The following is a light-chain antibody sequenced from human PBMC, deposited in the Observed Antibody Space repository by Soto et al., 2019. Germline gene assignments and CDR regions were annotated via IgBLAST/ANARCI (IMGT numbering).Light chain of an antibody. J-gene: IGKJ1*01. CDR3: QKYDSAPWT. CDR2: AAS. V-gene: IGKV1-27*01. Sequence: DIEMTQPPSSLSASVGDRVTITCRASQGISNYLAWYQQRPGKVPKLLIYAASTLQSGVPSRFSGSGSGTDFTLTISSLQPEDVATYYCQKYDSAPWTFGQGTEVEIK. CDR1: QGISNY.